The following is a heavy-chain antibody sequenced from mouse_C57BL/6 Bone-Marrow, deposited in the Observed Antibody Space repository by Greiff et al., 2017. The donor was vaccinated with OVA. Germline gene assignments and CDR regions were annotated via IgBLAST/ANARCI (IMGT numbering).Heavy chain of an antibody. V-gene: IGHV1-15*01. D-gene: IGHD2-2*01. J-gene: IGHJ2*01. Sequence: VQLQQSGAELVRPGASVTLSCKASGYTFTDYEMHWVKQTPVHGLEWIGAIDPETGGTAYNQKFKGKATLTADKSSSTAYMELRSLTSEDSAVYDSTSIGYGYDRGYWGQGTTLTVSA. CDR2: IDPETGGT. CDR1: GYTFTDYE. CDR3: TSIGYGYDRGY.